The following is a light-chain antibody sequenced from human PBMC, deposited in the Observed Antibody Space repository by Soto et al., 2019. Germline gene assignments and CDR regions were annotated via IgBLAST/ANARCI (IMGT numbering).Light chain of an antibody. CDR2: DAS. CDR1: QSVSSY. J-gene: IGKJ1*01. Sequence: EIVMTQSPATLSLSPGERATLSCRASQSVSSYLAWYQQKPGQAPRLLIYDASNRATGIPARFSGSGSGTDFTPTISSLEPEDFAVYYCQQSSNWPPWTFGRGTKVEIK. CDR3: QQSSNWPPWT. V-gene: IGKV3-11*01.